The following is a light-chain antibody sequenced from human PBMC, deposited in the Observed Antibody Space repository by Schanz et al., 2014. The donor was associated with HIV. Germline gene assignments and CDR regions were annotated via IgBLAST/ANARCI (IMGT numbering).Light chain of an antibody. CDR1: SADVGAYNF. J-gene: IGLJ1*01. CDR2: DVS. Sequence: QSALTQPASVSGSPGQSITISCTGTSADVGAYNFVSWYQQHPGKAPKVIIYDVSVRPSGVSNRFSGSKSGNTASLTISGLQAEDEADYYCSSYTSSSTYVFGTGTKLTVL. V-gene: IGLV2-14*03. CDR3: SSYTSSSTYV.